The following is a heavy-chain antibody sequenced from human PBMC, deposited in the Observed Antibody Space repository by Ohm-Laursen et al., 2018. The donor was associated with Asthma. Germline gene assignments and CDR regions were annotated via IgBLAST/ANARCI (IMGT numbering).Heavy chain of an antibody. D-gene: IGHD5-12*01. CDR1: GFTFSSYA. V-gene: IGHV3-30-3*01. CDR2: ISYDGSNK. J-gene: IGHJ4*02. CDR3: ARDSSYGDYFDY. Sequence: SLRLSCTASGFTFSSYAMHWVRQAPGKGLEWVAVISYDGSNKYYADSVKGRFTISRDNSKNTLYLQMNSLRAEDTAVYYCARDSSYGDYFDYWGQGTLVTVSS.